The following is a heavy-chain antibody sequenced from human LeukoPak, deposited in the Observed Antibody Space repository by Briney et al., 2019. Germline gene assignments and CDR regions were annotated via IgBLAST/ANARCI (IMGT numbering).Heavy chain of an antibody. V-gene: IGHV4-34*01. Sequence: SETLSLTCAVYGGSFSGYYWSWIRQPPGKGLEWIGEINHSGSTNYSPSLKSRVTISVDTSKNQFSLKLSSVTAADTAVYYCARPPRPYGMDVWGQGTTVTVSS. CDR3: ARPPRPYGMDV. CDR2: INHSGST. CDR1: GGSFSGYY. J-gene: IGHJ6*02.